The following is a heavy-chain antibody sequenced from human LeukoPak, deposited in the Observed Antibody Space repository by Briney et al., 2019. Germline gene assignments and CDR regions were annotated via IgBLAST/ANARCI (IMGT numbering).Heavy chain of an antibody. CDR1: GFTFSSYW. D-gene: IGHD3-10*01. CDR3: AKEGTPQVSTWYDL. CDR2: ISYEGGTQ. J-gene: IGHJ5*02. V-gene: IGHV3-30*18. Sequence: GGSLRLSCVASGFTFSSYWMGWVRQAPGKGLEWVAVISYEGGTQHYADSVKGRFIISRDNPRNTLYLQMNILRTEDTAVYYCAKEGTPQVSTWYDLWGQGTQVIVSS.